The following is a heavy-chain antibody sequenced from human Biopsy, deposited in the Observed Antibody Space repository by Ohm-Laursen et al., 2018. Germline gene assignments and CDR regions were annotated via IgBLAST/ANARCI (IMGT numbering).Heavy chain of an antibody. CDR3: ASAGYNPDWNFDL. CDR1: GGPIDSYY. D-gene: IGHD5-24*01. Sequence: SDTLSLTWTVSGGPIDSYYWSWIRQPPGKAREGIGYIYFTGKTSYNPSLKSRVTMSVNTSKKQFSLRLSSVTAADTAVYYCASAGYNPDWNFDLWGRGTRVTVSS. J-gene: IGHJ2*01. V-gene: IGHV4-59*07. CDR2: IYFTGKT.